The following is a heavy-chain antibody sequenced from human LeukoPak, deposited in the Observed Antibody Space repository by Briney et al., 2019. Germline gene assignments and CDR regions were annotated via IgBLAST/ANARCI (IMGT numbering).Heavy chain of an antibody. CDR2: ISSSGSTI. Sequence: GGSLRLSCAASGFTFSTYEMNWVRQAPGKGLEWVSYISSSGSTIYYADSVKGRFTISRDNAKNSLYLQMSSQRVEDTAVYYCARRGLYFDYWGQGTLVTVSS. CDR1: GFTFSTYE. J-gene: IGHJ4*02. CDR3: ARRGLYFDY. V-gene: IGHV3-48*03. D-gene: IGHD3-10*01.